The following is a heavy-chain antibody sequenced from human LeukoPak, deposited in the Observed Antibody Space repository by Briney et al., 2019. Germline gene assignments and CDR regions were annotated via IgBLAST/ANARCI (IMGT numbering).Heavy chain of an antibody. D-gene: IGHD4-17*01. CDR2: INHSGST. J-gene: IGHJ4*02. V-gene: IGHV4-34*01. CDR3: ARGQRSTLDY. CDR1: GGSFSGYY. Sequence: SETLSLTCAVYGGSFSGYYWSWIRQPPGKGLEWIGEINHSGSTNYNPSLKSRVTISVDTSKNQFFLKLSSVTAADTAVYYCARGQRSTLDYWGQGTLVTVSS.